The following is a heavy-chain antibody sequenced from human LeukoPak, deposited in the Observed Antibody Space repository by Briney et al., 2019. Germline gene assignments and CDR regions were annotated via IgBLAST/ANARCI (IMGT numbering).Heavy chain of an antibody. D-gene: IGHD3-22*01. J-gene: IGHJ4*02. CDR3: ARSGEGDSSGYYTITLGY. CDR1: GGTFSSYT. Sequence: GASVKVSCTASGGTFSSYTISWVRRAPGQGLEWMGGIVPIFGTANYAQKFQGRVTITADKSTSTAYMERSSLRSEDTAVYYCARSGEGDSSGYYTITLGYWGQGTLVTVSS. CDR2: IVPIFGTA. V-gene: IGHV1-69*06.